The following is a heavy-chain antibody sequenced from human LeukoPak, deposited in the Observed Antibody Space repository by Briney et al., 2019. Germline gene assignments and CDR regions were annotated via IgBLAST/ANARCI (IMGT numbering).Heavy chain of an antibody. CDR2: IFYIGST. CDR1: GDSISSNSYY. J-gene: IGHJ4*02. V-gene: IGHV4-39*01. Sequence: SETLSLTCTVSGDSISSNSYYWAWIRQPPGKGLEWIGSIFYIGSTYYNPSPKSRVTVSVDTSKNQFSLKLSSMTAADTAVYYCARLAFRYYDVLTGPPTTFDYWGQGTLVTVSS. CDR3: ARLAFRYYDVLTGPPTTFDY. D-gene: IGHD3-9*01.